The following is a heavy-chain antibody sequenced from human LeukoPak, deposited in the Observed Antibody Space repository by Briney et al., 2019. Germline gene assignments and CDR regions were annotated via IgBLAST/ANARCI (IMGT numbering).Heavy chain of an antibody. V-gene: IGHV3-21*01. Sequence: PGGSLRLSCAASGFIFSSYSMNWVRQAPGEGLEWVSLITSSGSYIYYADSVQGRFTVSRDNAKNSLYLQMNSLRAEDTAVYYCAREHCIGGNCYTCSDVWGQGTLVTVSS. D-gene: IGHD2-15*01. CDR3: AREHCIGGNCYTCSDV. J-gene: IGHJ4*02. CDR2: ITSSGSYI. CDR1: GFIFSSYS.